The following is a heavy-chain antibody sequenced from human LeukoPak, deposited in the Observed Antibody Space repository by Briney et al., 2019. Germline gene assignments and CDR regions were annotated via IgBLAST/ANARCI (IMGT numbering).Heavy chain of an antibody. CDR2: ISWNSGSI. J-gene: IGHJ4*02. Sequence: GGSLRLSCAASGFTFDDYAMHWVRQAPGKGLEWVSGISWNSGSIGYADSVKGRFTISGDNAKNSLYLQVNSLRAEDMALYYCAKAAYYYGSGSYYYFDYWGQGTLVTVSS. CDR1: GFTFDDYA. CDR3: AKAAYYYGSGSYYYFDY. V-gene: IGHV3-9*03. D-gene: IGHD3-10*01.